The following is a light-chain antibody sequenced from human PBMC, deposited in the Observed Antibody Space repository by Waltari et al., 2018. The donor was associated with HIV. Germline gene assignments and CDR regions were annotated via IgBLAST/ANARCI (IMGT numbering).Light chain of an antibody. CDR1: QTVRSS. CDR3: QQYYTFPRT. Sequence: DIQIIQSPPSLSASVGQRVTITCRASQTVRSSLAWYQQRPGKAPKSLVYGASKLQTEVPSRFSAGGSGTNFSLTINSLKPEDFATYICQQYYTFPRTFGRGTRVDMK. J-gene: IGKJ1*01. CDR2: GAS. V-gene: IGKV1D-16*01.